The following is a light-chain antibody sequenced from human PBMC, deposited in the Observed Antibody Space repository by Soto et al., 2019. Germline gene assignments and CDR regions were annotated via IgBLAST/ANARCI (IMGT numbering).Light chain of an antibody. CDR1: SSNIGAGYN. Sequence: QSALTQPPSVSGAPGQRVTISCTGSSSNIGAGYNVHWYQHLPGTAPKLLIYGNINRPSGVPDRFSGSKSGTSASLAITGLQAEDEADYYCQSYDSSLSVWVFGGGTKLTVL. CDR3: QSYDSSLSVWV. V-gene: IGLV1-40*01. CDR2: GNI. J-gene: IGLJ3*02.